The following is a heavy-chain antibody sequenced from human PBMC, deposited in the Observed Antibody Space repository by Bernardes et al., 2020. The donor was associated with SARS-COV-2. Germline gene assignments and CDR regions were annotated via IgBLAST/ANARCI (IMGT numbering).Heavy chain of an antibody. J-gene: IGHJ1*01. D-gene: IGHD3-10*01. CDR1: GFTFSSFG. V-gene: IGHV3-64D*06. Sequence: GGSLRLSCSASGFTFSSFGMHWVRQAPGKGLEYVSAISADGNSPYYADSVKDRLTISRDNSKNTLNLQMSSLRPDDTAVNYCVKVLLWFGGSWGQGTLVTVSS. CDR2: ISADGNSP. CDR3: VKVLLWFGGS.